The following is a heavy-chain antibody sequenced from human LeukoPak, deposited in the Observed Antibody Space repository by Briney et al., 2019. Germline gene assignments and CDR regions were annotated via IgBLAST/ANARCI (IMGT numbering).Heavy chain of an antibody. D-gene: IGHD3-10*01. Sequence: GGSLRLSCAASGFTFDDYAMHWVRQAPGKGLEWVSGISWNSGSIGYADSVKGRFTISRDNSKNTLSLHMNSLRADDTAIYYCAKGNLWFYFDYWGQGTLVTVSS. J-gene: IGHJ4*02. CDR1: GFTFDDYA. CDR3: AKGNLWFYFDY. CDR2: ISWNSGSI. V-gene: IGHV3-9*01.